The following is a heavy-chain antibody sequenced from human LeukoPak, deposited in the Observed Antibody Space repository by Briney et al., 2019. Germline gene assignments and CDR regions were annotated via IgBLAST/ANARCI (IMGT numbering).Heavy chain of an antibody. V-gene: IGHV1-69*05. D-gene: IGHD1-26*01. Sequence: SVKVSCKASGGTFSSYAISWVRQAPGQGLEWMGRSIPIFGTANYAQKFQGRVTITTHESTSTAYMGLSSLRSEDTAVYYCARDQGTVREYSGSYFPLDYWGQGTLVTVSS. J-gene: IGHJ4*02. CDR2: SIPIFGTA. CDR1: GGTFSSYA. CDR3: ARDQGTVREYSGSYFPLDY.